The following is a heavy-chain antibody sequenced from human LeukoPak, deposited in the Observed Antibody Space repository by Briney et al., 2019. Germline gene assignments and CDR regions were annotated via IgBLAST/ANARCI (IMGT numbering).Heavy chain of an antibody. J-gene: IGHJ6*03. CDR3: VRDKGHYMDV. CDR2: ISSGVTST. Sequence: GGSLRLSCAASGFTISSYSMGWVRQAPGKGLEWVSFISSGVTSTYYADSVKGRFTISRDNAKNSLYLQMNSLRDEDTAVYYCVRDKGHYMDVWGKGTTVTVSS. V-gene: IGHV3-21*01. CDR1: GFTISSYS.